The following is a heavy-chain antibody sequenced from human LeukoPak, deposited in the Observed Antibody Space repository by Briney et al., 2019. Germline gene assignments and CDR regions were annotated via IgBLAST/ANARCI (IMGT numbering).Heavy chain of an antibody. J-gene: IGHJ4*02. CDR2: IYYSGST. Sequence: PSETLSLTCTVSGGSISSYYWSWIRQPPGKGLEWIGYIYYSGSTNYNPSLKSRVTISVDTSKNQFSLKLSSVTAADTAVYYCARDFGGYSGYDLTLDYWGQGTLVTVSS. V-gene: IGHV4-59*01. CDR1: GGSISSYY. CDR3: ARDFGGYSGYDLTLDY. D-gene: IGHD5-12*01.